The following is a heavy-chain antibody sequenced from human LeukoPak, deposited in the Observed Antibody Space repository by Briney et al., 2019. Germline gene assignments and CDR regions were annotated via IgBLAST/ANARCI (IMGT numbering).Heavy chain of an antibody. V-gene: IGHV3-7*02. D-gene: IGHD3-22*01. CDR3: ARVHYYDSSGYYA. Sequence: GGSLRLSCAASGFTISNYWMNWVRQAPGEGLEWVANINQDGSVEHYVDSVKGRFTISRDNAKNSLYLQMNTLRAEDTAVYYCARVHYYDSSGYYAWGQGTLVTVSS. CDR1: GFTISNYW. CDR2: INQDGSVE. J-gene: IGHJ5*02.